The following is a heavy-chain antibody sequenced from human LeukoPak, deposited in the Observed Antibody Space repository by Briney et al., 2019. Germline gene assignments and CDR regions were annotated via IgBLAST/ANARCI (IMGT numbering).Heavy chain of an antibody. Sequence: GGSLRLSCAASGFDFSNYWMYWVRQAPGKGLEWVANIKQDGSEKYYVDSVRGRFTISRDNAKNSLSLQMNSLRAEDTAAYYCASNYGGWGQGTLVTVSS. CDR1: GFDFSNYW. CDR3: ASNYGG. J-gene: IGHJ4*02. CDR2: IKQDGSEK. D-gene: IGHD4-11*01. V-gene: IGHV3-7*03.